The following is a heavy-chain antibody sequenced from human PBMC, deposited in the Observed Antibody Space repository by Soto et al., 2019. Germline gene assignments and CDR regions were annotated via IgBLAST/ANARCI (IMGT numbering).Heavy chain of an antibody. J-gene: IGHJ4*02. D-gene: IGHD2-15*01. Sequence: PSETLSLTCAVYGGSFSGYYWSWIRQPPGKGLEWIGEINHSGSTNYNPSLKSRVTISVDTSKNQFSLKLSSVTAADTAVYYCARAGEVVVVAATGYFDDWGQGTLVTVSS. CDR2: INHSGST. CDR3: ARAGEVVVVAATGYFDD. V-gene: IGHV4-34*01. CDR1: GGSFSGYY.